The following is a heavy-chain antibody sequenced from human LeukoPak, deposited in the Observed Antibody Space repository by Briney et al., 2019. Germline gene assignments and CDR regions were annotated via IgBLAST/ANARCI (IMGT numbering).Heavy chain of an antibody. Sequence: PGGSLRLSCAASGFTFSSYWMSWVRQAPGKGLEWVANIKQDGSEKYYVDSVKGRFTISRDNAKNSLYLQMNSLRAEDTAVYYCAGHYYDSSGSRAYYFDYWGQGTLVTVSS. CDR2: IKQDGSEK. CDR1: GFTFSSYW. D-gene: IGHD3-22*01. V-gene: IGHV3-7*01. J-gene: IGHJ4*02. CDR3: AGHYYDSSGSRAYYFDY.